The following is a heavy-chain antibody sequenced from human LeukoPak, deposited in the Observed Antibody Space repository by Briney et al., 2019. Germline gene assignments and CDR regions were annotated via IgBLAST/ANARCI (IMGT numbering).Heavy chain of an antibody. D-gene: IGHD6-13*01. CDR2: IKSNSDGGTA. CDR3: TTYSSSWYYFDC. J-gene: IGHJ4*02. Sequence: GGSLRLSCAASGFTFSNYGMHWVRQAPGEGLEWVGRIKSNSDGGTAEYAAPVKGRFTISRDDSKNTLYLEMNSLKTEDTAVYYCTTYSSSWYYFDCWGQGTLVTVSS. CDR1: GFTFSNYG. V-gene: IGHV3-15*01.